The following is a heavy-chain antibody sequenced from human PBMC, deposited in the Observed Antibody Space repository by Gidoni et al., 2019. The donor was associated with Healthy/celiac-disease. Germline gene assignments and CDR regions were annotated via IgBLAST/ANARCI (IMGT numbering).Heavy chain of an antibody. CDR3: ARGRFGMIVAPSISYGMDV. CDR1: GGSISSGDYY. Sequence: QVQLPESGAGLVKPAQTLSRPCTVSGGSISSGDYYWSWVRQPPGKGLEWIEYIYYSGSTYYNPSLKSRVTISVDTSKNQFSLKLSSVTAADTAVYYCARGRFGMIVAPSISYGMDVWGQGTTVTVSS. CDR2: IYYSGST. J-gene: IGHJ6*02. D-gene: IGHD3-22*01. V-gene: IGHV4-30-4*01.